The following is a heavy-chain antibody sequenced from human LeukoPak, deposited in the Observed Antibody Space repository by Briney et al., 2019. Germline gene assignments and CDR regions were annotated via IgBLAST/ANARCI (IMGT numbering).Heavy chain of an antibody. J-gene: IGHJ4*02. CDR2: IIPILGIA. CDR3: ARSDYYDSSGYLELFDY. V-gene: IGHV1-69*04. D-gene: IGHD3-22*01. CDR1: GGTFSSYA. Sequence: GASVKVSCKASGGTFSSYAISWVRQAPGQGLEWMGRIIPILGIANYAQKFQGRVTITADKSTSTAYMELSSLRSEDTAVYYCARSDYYDSSGYLELFDYWGQGTLVTVSS.